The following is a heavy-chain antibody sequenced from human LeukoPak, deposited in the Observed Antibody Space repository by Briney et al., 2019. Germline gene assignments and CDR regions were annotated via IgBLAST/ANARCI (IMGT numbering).Heavy chain of an antibody. J-gene: IGHJ4*02. D-gene: IGHD4-17*01. V-gene: IGHV1-24*01. CDR3: ATLTAPYGDYGDY. Sequence: ASVKVSCKASGYTFTSYYMHWVRQAPGKGLEWMGGFDPEDGETIYAQKFQGRVTMTEDTSTDTAYMELSSLRSEDTAVYYCATLTAPYGDYGDYWGQGTLVTVSS. CDR1: GYTFTSYY. CDR2: FDPEDGET.